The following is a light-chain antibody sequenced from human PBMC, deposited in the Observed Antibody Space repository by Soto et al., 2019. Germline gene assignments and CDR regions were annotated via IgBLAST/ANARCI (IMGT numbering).Light chain of an antibody. Sequence: ILMTQSPATLSVSPGERATLSCRASQSVTNNLAWYQQNPGQAPRLLIYDASTRATGIPARFSGSGSGTEFTLTISGLQSEDFAVYYCQQYNNWPPLTFGQGTKVEIK. CDR1: QSVTNN. V-gene: IGKV3-15*01. CDR3: QQYNNWPPLT. CDR2: DAS. J-gene: IGKJ1*01.